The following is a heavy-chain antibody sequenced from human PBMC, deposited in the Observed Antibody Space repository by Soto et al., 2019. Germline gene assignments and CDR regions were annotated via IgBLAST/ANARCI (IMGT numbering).Heavy chain of an antibody. D-gene: IGHD4-4*01. CDR3: AATEDWFDP. CDR2: IYYSGST. V-gene: IGHV4-59*01. J-gene: IGHJ5*02. CDR1: GGSISSYY. Sequence: PSETPSLTCTVSGGSISSYYWSWIRQPPGKGLEWIGYIYYSGSTNYNPSLKSRVTISVDTSKNQFSLKLSSVTAADTAVYYCAATEDWFDPWGQGTLVTVSS.